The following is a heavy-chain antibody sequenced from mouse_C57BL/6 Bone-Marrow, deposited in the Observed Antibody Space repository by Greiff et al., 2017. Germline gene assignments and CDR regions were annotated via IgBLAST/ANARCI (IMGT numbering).Heavy chain of an antibody. D-gene: IGHD2-12*01. CDR2: IDPSDSYT. CDR3: AIRYYDY. CDR1: GYTFTSYW. Sequence: QVQLQQPGAELVRPGTSVKLSCKASGYTFTSYWMHWVKQRPGQGLEWIGEIDPSDSYTNYNQKFKGKATLTVDKSSSTAYMQLSSLTSEDSAVYCFAIRYYDYWGQGTTLTVSS. J-gene: IGHJ2*01. V-gene: IGHV1-59*01.